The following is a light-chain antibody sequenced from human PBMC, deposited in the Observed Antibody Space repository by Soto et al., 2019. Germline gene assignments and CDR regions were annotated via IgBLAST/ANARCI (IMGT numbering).Light chain of an antibody. CDR2: RNN. CDR3: AAWDDTLNGVV. CDR1: SSNIGSDY. V-gene: IGLV1-47*01. Sequence: QSVLTQPPSASGTPGQRVTISCSGGSSNIGSDYVSWYQHLPGTAPKLLIYRNNQRPSGVPDRFSGSKSGTSASLAISGLRSEDEADYSCAAWDDTLNGVVFGGGTKLTVL. J-gene: IGLJ2*01.